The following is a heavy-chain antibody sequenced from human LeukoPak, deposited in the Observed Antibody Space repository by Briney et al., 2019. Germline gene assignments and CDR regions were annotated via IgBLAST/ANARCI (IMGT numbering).Heavy chain of an antibody. D-gene: IGHD4-17*01. CDR2: INAGNGNT. CDR1: GYTFTSYA. J-gene: IGHJ4*02. V-gene: IGHV1-3*01. Sequence: ASVKVSCKASGYTFTSYAMHWVRQAPGQRLEWMGWINAGNGNTKYSQKFQGRVTITRDTSASTAYMELSSLRSEDTAVYYCASEVLDYGALDYWGQGTLVTVSS. CDR3: ASEVLDYGALDY.